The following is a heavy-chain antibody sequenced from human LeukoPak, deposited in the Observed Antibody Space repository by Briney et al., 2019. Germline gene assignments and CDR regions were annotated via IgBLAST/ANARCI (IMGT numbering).Heavy chain of an antibody. D-gene: IGHD4-17*01. CDR1: AFNFSNYW. Sequence: GGSLRLSCAAAAFNFSNYWISWVRQAPGKGLEWVANIKQDGSEKYYVDSVKGRFTISRDNAKNSLYLQMNSLRAEDTPVYYCAGRPTVTTYFDYWGQGTLVTVSS. CDR2: IKQDGSEK. V-gene: IGHV3-7*01. J-gene: IGHJ4*02. CDR3: AGRPTVTTYFDY.